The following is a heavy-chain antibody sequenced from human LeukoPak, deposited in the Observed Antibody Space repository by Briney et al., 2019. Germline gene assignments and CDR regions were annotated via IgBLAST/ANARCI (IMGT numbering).Heavy chain of an antibody. V-gene: IGHV1-8*01. CDR1: GYTFTSYD. Sequence: GASVKVSCKASGYTFTSYDINWVRQATGQGLEWMGWMNPNSGNTGYAQKFQGRVTMTRNTSISTAYMELSSLRSEATAVYYCARGSPGSYMGPDAFDIWGQGTMVTVSS. J-gene: IGHJ3*02. CDR3: ARGSPGSYMGPDAFDI. D-gene: IGHD3-10*01. CDR2: MNPNSGNT.